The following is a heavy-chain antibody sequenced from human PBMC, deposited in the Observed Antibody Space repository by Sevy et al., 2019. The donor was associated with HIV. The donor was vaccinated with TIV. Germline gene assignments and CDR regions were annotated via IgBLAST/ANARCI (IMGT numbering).Heavy chain of an antibody. J-gene: IGHJ6*02. CDR3: AREGTPKAVRARSHYYYYYGMDV. D-gene: IGHD1-1*01. V-gene: IGHV3-33*01. Sequence: GGSLRLSCAASGFTFSSYGMHWVRQAPGKGLEWVAVIWYDGSNKYYADSVKGRFTISRDNSKNTLYLQMNSLRAEDTAVYYCAREGTPKAVRARSHYYYYYGMDVWGQGTTVTVSS. CDR1: GFTFSSYG. CDR2: IWYDGSNK.